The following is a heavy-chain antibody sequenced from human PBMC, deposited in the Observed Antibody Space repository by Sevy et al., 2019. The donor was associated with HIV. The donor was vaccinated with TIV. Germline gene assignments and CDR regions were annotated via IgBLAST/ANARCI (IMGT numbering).Heavy chain of an antibody. Sequence: GGSLRLSCAASGFSISGYGMHWVRQAPGKGLEWVAVIWYDGTNKEYADSVKGRFTISRDNSKTTLYLQMNSLRAEETVVYYCAREDIRVAGIGYYFHSWGQGTLVTVSS. CDR3: AREDIRVAGIGYYFHS. D-gene: IGHD6-19*01. CDR1: GFSISGYG. V-gene: IGHV3-33*01. J-gene: IGHJ4*02. CDR2: IWYDGTNK.